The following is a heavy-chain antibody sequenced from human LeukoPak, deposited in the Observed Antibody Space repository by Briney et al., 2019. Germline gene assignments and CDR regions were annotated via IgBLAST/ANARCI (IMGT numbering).Heavy chain of an antibody. V-gene: IGHV3-33*01. D-gene: IGHD4/OR15-4a*01. CDR1: GFTFRNYG. CDR2: IWYDGSKK. CDR3: ARGNYGESYGTDV. Sequence: PGGSLRLSCAPSGFTFRNYGMHWVRQAPGKGLEWVAVIWYDGSKKYYADSVKGRFTISRDNSKNTLYLQMNSLRAEDTAVYYCARGNYGESYGTDVWGQGTTVTVSS. J-gene: IGHJ6*02.